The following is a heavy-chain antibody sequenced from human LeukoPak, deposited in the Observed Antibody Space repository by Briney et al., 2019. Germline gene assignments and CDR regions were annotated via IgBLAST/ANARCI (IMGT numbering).Heavy chain of an antibody. J-gene: IGHJ4*02. V-gene: IGHV4-39*07. CDR2: INYSGDT. D-gene: IGHD3-3*01. CDR3: ARVYADFWSGYSYYFDY. CDR1: GGSISSRSFY. Sequence: PSETLSLTCTVSGGSISSRSFYWGWIRQPPGKGLQWIGSINYSGDTYYNPSLRSRVSMSVDTSKKQFSLRLSSVTAADTAVYYCARVYADFWSGYSYYFDYWGQGTLVTVSS.